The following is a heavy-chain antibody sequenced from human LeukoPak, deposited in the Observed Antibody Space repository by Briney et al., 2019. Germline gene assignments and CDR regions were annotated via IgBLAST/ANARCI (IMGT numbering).Heavy chain of an antibody. D-gene: IGHD1-14*01. CDR2: IAYDGSRA. V-gene: IGHV3-33*01. CDR3: TRYNNDHFDY. J-gene: IGHJ4*02. CDR1: GFTFGGYG. Sequence: QTGGSLRLSCAGSGFTFGGYGMHWFRQTPGKGLEWVAVIAYDGSRAFYADSVKGRFTISRDNSKNTMSVQMDDLRAEDTAVYYCTRYNNDHFDYWGQGTLVTVS.